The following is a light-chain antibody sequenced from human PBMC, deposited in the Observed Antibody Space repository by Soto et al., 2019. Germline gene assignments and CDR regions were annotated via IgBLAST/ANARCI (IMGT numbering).Light chain of an antibody. V-gene: IGKV1-6*01. CDR1: QDIRSD. J-gene: IGKJ4*01. Sequence: AIPMTQFPSSLSASVGDRVTITCRASQDIRSDLGWYQQRPGKAPNLLIYAASSLQSGVPLRFSGSGSGTDFTLTISSLQPEDFATYYCLQDYNYPLTFGGGTKVEIK. CDR2: AAS. CDR3: LQDYNYPLT.